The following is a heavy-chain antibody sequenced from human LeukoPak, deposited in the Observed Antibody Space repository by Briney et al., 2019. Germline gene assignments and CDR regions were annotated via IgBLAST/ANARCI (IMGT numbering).Heavy chain of an antibody. D-gene: IGHD5-18*01. CDR1: GFTFSSYA. CDR2: ISGSGGSI. Sequence: GGSLRLSCAASGFTFSSYAVSWVRQAPGKGLEWVSAISGSGGSIYYADSVKGRFTISRDNSKNTLYLQMNSLRAEDTAVYYCAKCRGYSYGYDFDYWGQGTLVTVSS. CDR3: AKCRGYSYGYDFDY. V-gene: IGHV3-23*01. J-gene: IGHJ4*02.